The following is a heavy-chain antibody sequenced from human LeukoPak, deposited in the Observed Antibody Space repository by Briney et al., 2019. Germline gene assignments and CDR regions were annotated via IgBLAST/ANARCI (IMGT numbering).Heavy chain of an antibody. D-gene: IGHD2-15*01. Sequence: GGSLRLSCAASGFTFSSYAMSWVRQAPGKGLVWVSHIRNDGGTTRYADSVKGRFTISRDNAKNTLYLQMNSLRAEDTAVYYCARGGGAFDIWGQGTMVTVSS. CDR2: IRNDGGTT. V-gene: IGHV3-74*01. J-gene: IGHJ3*02. CDR3: ARGGGAFDI. CDR1: GFTFSSYA.